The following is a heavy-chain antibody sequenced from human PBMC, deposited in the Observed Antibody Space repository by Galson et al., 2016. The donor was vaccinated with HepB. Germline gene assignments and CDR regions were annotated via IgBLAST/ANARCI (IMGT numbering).Heavy chain of an antibody. CDR3: AKDRDGDYDYGMDV. J-gene: IGHJ6*02. V-gene: IGHV3-30*18. CDR1: GFTFSNYD. D-gene: IGHD4-17*01. Sequence: SLRLSCAASGFTFSNYDIHWVRQAPGKGLEWVALISSDGTKRYHADSVKGRFSVSRDNSKNTLFLQMNSLRVDDTAVYYCAKDRDGDYDYGMDVWGQGTAVTVPS. CDR2: ISSDGTKR.